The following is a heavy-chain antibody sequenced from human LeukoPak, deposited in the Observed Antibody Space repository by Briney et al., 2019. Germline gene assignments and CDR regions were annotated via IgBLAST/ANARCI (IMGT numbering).Heavy chain of an antibody. D-gene: IGHD2-21*02. V-gene: IGHV1-8*02. CDR2: INPNSGNT. CDR1: GYTFTGYY. Sequence: ASVKVSCKASGYTFTGYYMHWVRQAPGQGLEWMGWINPNSGNTGYAQKFQGRVTMTRNTSISTAYMELSSLRSEDTAVYYCARARRGVVATNYYYYYMDVWGKGTTVTVSS. J-gene: IGHJ6*03. CDR3: ARARRGVVATNYYYYYMDV.